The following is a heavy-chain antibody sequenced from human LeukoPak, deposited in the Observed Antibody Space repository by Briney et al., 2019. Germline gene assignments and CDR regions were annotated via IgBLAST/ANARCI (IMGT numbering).Heavy chain of an antibody. V-gene: IGHV1-18*01. D-gene: IGHD2-2*01. CDR2: ISAYNGNT. CDR1: GYTFTSYG. J-gene: IGHJ6*03. CDR3: ARSQDIVLVPAEYYVDV. Sequence: ASVKVSCKASGYTFTSYGISWVRQAPGQGLEWMGWISAYNGNTNYAQKLQGRVTMTTATSTSTAYMGLRSLRSDDTAVYYCARSQDIVLVPAEYYVDVWGKGTTVTVSS.